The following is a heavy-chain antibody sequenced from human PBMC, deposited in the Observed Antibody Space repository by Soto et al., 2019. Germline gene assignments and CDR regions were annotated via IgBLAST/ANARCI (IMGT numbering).Heavy chain of an antibody. D-gene: IGHD2-2*01. J-gene: IGHJ5*02. CDR1: GGTFSSYA. V-gene: IGHV1-69*13. CDR3: ARAGCSSTSCYLSWFDP. CDR2: IIPIFGTA. Sequence: ASVKVSCKASGGTFSSYAISWVRQAPGQGLEWMGGIIPIFGTANYAQKFQGRVTITADESTSTAYMELSSLRSEDTAVYYCARAGCSSTSCYLSWFDPWGQGTLVTVSS.